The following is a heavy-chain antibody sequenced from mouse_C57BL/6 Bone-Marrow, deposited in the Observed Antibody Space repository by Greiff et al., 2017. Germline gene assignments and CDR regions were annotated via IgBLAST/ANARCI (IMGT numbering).Heavy chain of an antibody. D-gene: IGHD2-5*01. Sequence: QVQLQQSGAELVRPGTSAKMSCKASGYTFTNYWIGWAKQRPGHGLEWIGDIYPGGGYTNYNEKFKGKATLTADKSSSTAYMQFSSLTSEDSAIYYCARRRDYSNYDAMDYWGQGTSVTVSS. CDR1: GYTFTNYW. CDR3: ARRRDYSNYDAMDY. J-gene: IGHJ4*01. CDR2: IYPGGGYT. V-gene: IGHV1-63*01.